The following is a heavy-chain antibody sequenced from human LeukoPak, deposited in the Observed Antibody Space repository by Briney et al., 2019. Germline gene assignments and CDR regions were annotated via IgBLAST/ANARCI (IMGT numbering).Heavy chain of an antibody. Sequence: GGSLRLSCAASGFTFSSYAMSWVRQAPGKGLEWVSAISGSGGSTYYADSVKGRFTISRDNSKNTLYLQMNSLRAEDTVVYYCAKPIAVAGTVDYWGQGTLVTVSS. CDR2: ISGSGGST. V-gene: IGHV3-23*01. D-gene: IGHD6-19*01. J-gene: IGHJ4*02. CDR3: AKPIAVAGTVDY. CDR1: GFTFSSYA.